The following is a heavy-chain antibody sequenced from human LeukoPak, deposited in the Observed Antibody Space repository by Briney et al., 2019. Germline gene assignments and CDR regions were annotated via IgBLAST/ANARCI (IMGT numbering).Heavy chain of an antibody. J-gene: IGHJ6*02. CDR3: ARNDYGDYGYYGMDV. Sequence: GGSLGLSCAASGFTFSSYSMNWVRQAPGKGLEWVSSISSSSSYIYYADSVKGRFTISRDNAKNSLYLQMNSLRAEDTAVYYCARNDYGDYGYYGMDVWGQGTTVTVSS. D-gene: IGHD4-17*01. V-gene: IGHV3-21*01. CDR1: GFTFSSYS. CDR2: ISSSSSYI.